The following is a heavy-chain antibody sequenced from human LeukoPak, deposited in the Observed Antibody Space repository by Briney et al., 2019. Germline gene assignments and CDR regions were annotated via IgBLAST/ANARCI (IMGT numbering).Heavy chain of an antibody. CDR1: GYTYTSYG. J-gene: IGHJ3*02. CDR3: ARGTYGGNSGDTFDI. Sequence: ASVKVSCKASGYTYTSYGISWVRQAPGQGLEWMGWINTDTGNPTYAQGFTGRFVFSLDTSVSTAYLQISSLKAEDTAVYYCARGTYGGNSGDTFDIWGQGTMVTVSS. D-gene: IGHD4-23*01. CDR2: INTDTGNP. V-gene: IGHV7-4-1*02.